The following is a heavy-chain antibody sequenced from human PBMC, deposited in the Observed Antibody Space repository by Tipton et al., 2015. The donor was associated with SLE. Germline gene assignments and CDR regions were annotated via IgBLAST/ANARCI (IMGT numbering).Heavy chain of an antibody. J-gene: IGHJ4*02. CDR1: GFTFSSYG. CDR3: ARQSYDFWSDY. CDR2: ISYDGSNK. D-gene: IGHD3-3*01. Sequence: SLRLSCAASGFTFSSYGMHWVRQAPGKGLEWVAVISYDGSNKYYADSVKGRFTISRDNSKNTLYLQMNSLRAEDTAVYYCARQSYDFWSDYWGQGTLVTVSS. V-gene: IGHV3-30*03.